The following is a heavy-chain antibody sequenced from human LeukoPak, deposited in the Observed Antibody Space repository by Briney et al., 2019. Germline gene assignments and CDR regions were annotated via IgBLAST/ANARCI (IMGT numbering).Heavy chain of an antibody. D-gene: IGHD2-15*01. J-gene: IGHJ3*02. V-gene: IGHV3-23*01. CDR3: AKGRWRVVIVVVVAAMGAFDI. CDR2: ISGSGGST. CDR1: GFTVSSYA. Sequence: GGSLRLSCAASGFTVSSYAMSWVRQAPGKGLEWVSGISGSGGSTYYADSVKGRFTISRDTSKNTLYLQMKSLRAEDTAVYYCAKGRWRVVIVVVVAAMGAFDIGGQGTMVTVSS.